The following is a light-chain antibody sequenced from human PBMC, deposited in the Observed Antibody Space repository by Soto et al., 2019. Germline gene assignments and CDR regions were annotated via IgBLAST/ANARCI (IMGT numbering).Light chain of an antibody. CDR3: CSYAGSSTLA. V-gene: IGLV2-23*01. CDR2: EGS. CDR1: SSDVGSYNL. J-gene: IGLJ2*01. Sequence: QSALTQPASVSGSPGQSITISCTGTSSDVGSYNLVSWYQRHPGKAPKLMIYEGSKRPSGVSNRFSGSKSGNTASLTISGLQAEDEADYYCCSYAGSSTLAFGGGTQLTGL.